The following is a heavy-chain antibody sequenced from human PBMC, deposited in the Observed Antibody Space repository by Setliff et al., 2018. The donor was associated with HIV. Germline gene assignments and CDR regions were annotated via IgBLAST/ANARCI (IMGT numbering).Heavy chain of an antibody. J-gene: IGHJ4*02. V-gene: IGHV1-18*01. CDR3: ARDVEHMMDV. CDR1: GYTFTTYG. Sequence: ASVKVSCKPSGYTFTTYGLSWVRQAPGQGLEWMGWISTYSDERSYAQNLQGRVTMTTDTSMSTAYMELRSLRFDDTAVYYCARDVEHMMDVWGQGTLVTVSS. CDR2: ISTYSDER. D-gene: IGHD3-16*01.